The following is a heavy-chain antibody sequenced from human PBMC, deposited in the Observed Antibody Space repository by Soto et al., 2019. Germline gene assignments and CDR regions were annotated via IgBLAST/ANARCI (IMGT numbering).Heavy chain of an antibody. CDR2: IRSKAYGGTT. CDR1: GFTFGDYA. D-gene: IGHD3-10*01. J-gene: IGHJ3*02. V-gene: IGHV3-49*03. CDR3: TLTHYYGSGSYYKLDAFDI. Sequence: GGSLRLSCTASGFTFGDYAMSWFRQAPGKGLEWVGFIRSKAYGGTTEYAASVKGRFTISRDDSTSIAYLQMNSLKTEDTAVYYCTLTHYYGSGSYYKLDAFDIWGQGTMVTVSS.